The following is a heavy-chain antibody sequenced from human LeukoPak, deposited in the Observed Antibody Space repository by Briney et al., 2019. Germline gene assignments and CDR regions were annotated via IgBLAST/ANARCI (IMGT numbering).Heavy chain of an antibody. V-gene: IGHV3-53*01. CDR3: ARGGTTAIDFDY. D-gene: IGHD1-1*01. CDR2: IYSGGST. Sequence: GGSLRLSCAASGFTVSSNYMSWVRQAPGKGLEWVSVIYSGGSTHYADSVKGRFTISRDNSKNTLYLQMNNLRAEDTAVYYCARGGTTAIDFDYWGQGTLVTVSS. J-gene: IGHJ4*02. CDR1: GFTVSSNY.